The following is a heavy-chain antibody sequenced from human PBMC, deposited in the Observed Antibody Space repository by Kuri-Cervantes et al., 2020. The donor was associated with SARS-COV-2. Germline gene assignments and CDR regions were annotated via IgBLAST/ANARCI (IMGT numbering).Heavy chain of an antibody. D-gene: IGHD6-13*01. J-gene: IGHJ4*02. CDR1: GFIFSDYY. Sequence: GESLKISCTASGFIFSDYYMTWIRQAPGKGLEWVSNIRPSGTTKYYADSVKGRFTISRDNAKNSLYLQMSSLRAEDTAVYYCAKDVTYSTSCYWGQGTLVTVSS. CDR2: IRPSGTTK. V-gene: IGHV3-11*04. CDR3: AKDVTYSTSCY.